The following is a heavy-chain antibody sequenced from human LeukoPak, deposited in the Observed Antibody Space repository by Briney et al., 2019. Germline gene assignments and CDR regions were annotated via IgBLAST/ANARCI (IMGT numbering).Heavy chain of an antibody. Sequence: GASVKVSCKVSGYTLTELSMHWVRQAPGKGLEWMGGFNPEDGETIYAQKFQGRVTMTEDTSTDTAYMELSSLRSEDTAVYYCARDRGYCSSTSCYHNWFDPWGQGTLVTVSS. CDR1: GYTLTELS. CDR2: FNPEDGET. V-gene: IGHV1-24*01. CDR3: ARDRGYCSSTSCYHNWFDP. J-gene: IGHJ5*02. D-gene: IGHD2-2*01.